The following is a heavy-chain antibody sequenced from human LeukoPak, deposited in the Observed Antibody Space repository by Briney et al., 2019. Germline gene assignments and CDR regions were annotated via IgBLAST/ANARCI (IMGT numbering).Heavy chain of an antibody. V-gene: IGHV3-23*01. CDR2: ISERGGST. CDR3: AKRGVVIRGLLVIGYHQEAYHYDF. Sequence: GGSLRLSCVVSGISLSNYAMTWVRQAPGKGLEWVSYISERGGSTTYADSVKGRFTISRDTSLNALYLQMNNLRAEDTAVYFCAKRGVVIRGLLVIGYHQEAYHYDFWGQGVLVTVSS. J-gene: IGHJ4*02. D-gene: IGHD3-10*01. CDR1: GISLSNYA.